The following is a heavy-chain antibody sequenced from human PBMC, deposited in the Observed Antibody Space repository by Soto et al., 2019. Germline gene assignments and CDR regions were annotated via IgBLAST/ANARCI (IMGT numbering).Heavy chain of an antibody. CDR2: TYYRSKWSN. D-gene: IGHD3-10*01. J-gene: IGHJ4*02. CDR1: GDSVSGNSAA. CDR3: ARESHYYGSGSYLYFDL. V-gene: IGHV6-1*01. Sequence: PSQTLSLTCAISGDSVSGNSAAWNWSRQSPSRGLEWLGRTYYRSKWSNDYAESVKSRITINMDSPKNQFSLQLKSVIFEDTAVYYCARESHYYGSGSYLYFDLWGQGTPVTVSS.